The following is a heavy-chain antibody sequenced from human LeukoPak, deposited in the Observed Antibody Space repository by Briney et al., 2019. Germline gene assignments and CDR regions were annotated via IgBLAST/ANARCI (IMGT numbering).Heavy chain of an antibody. CDR3: ARHPGDHDFWSGYQKPNWFDP. D-gene: IGHD3-3*01. J-gene: IGHJ5*02. Sequence: SETLSLTCTVSGGSISSYYWSWIRQPPGKGLEWIGYIYYSGSTNYNPSLKSRVTISVDTSKNQFSLKLSSVTAADTAVYYCARHPGDHDFWSGYQKPNWFDPWGQGTLVTVSS. CDR1: GGSISSYY. V-gene: IGHV4-59*01. CDR2: IYYSGST.